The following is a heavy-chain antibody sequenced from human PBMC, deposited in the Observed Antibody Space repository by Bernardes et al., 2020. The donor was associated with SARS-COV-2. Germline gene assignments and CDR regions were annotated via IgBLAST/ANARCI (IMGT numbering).Heavy chain of an antibody. CDR2: IKWNGGST. CDR1: GFTFDDYG. D-gene: IGHD3-3*01. Sequence: GGSLRLSRAASGFTFDDYGMSWVRQTPGKGLEWVSGIKWNGGSTGYADFVKGRFTISRDNAKNSLYLQMNSLRAEDTALYHCVRGYYDGPFDSWGQGTLVTVSS. CDR3: VRGYYDGPFDS. J-gene: IGHJ4*02. V-gene: IGHV3-20*01.